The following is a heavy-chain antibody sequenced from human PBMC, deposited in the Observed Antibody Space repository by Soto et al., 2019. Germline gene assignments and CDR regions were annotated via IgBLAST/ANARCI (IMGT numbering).Heavy chain of an antibody. CDR2: IIPIFGRA. CDR3: ARSLGGDRSGAFDF. D-gene: IGHD2-21*02. Sequence: QVQLVQSGAEVKKPGSAVKVSCKASGGIFSSHAFSWVRQAPGQGLEWMGGIIPIFGRANYAQKFQGRVTISADESTSKVHMEVNSLRSEDTAVYYCARSLGGDRSGAFDFWGQGTMVTVSS. V-gene: IGHV1-69*01. CDR1: GGIFSSHA. J-gene: IGHJ3*01.